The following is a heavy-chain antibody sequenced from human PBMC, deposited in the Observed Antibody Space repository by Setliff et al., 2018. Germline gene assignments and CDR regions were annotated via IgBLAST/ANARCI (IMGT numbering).Heavy chain of an antibody. CDR3: ARGRMRGSCSGPSCTYDPFDI. Sequence: SETLSLTCTFYGGPFSDYYWGWNRQPPGKGLEWVGSIYHSGSSYYNPSLRSRVTISVDTSKNQFSLILRSVTAADTAVYYCARGRMRGSCSGPSCTYDPFDIWGQGTPVTVSS. D-gene: IGHD2-2*01. V-gene: IGHV4-34*01. CDR1: GGPFSDYY. J-gene: IGHJ3*02. CDR2: IYHSGSS.